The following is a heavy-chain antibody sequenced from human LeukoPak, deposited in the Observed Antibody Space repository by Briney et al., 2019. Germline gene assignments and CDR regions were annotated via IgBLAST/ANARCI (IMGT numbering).Heavy chain of an antibody. CDR2: IYSGGRT. CDR3: ARGSYSSGWTDFDY. D-gene: IGHD6-19*01. J-gene: IGHJ4*02. V-gene: IGHV3-53*01. CDR1: GFTVSSNY. Sequence: GGSLRLSCAASGFTVSSNYMSWVRQAPGKGVEWVSVIYSGGRTYYADSVKGRFTISRDNSKNTLYLQMNSLRAEDTAVYYCARGSYSSGWTDFDYWGQGTLVTVSS.